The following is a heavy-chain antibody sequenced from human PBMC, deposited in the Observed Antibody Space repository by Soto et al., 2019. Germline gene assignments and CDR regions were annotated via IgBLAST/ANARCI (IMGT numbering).Heavy chain of an antibody. CDR3: ARNEARFTMVRGVIYYY. V-gene: IGHV4-34*01. CDR2: INHSGST. CDR1: GGSFSGYY. Sequence: SETLSLTCAVYGGSFSGYYWSWIRQPPGKGLEWIGEINHSGSTNYNPSLKSRVTISVDTSKNQFSLKLSSVTAADTAVYYCARNEARFTMVRGVIYYYWGQGTLVTVSS. D-gene: IGHD3-10*01. J-gene: IGHJ4*02.